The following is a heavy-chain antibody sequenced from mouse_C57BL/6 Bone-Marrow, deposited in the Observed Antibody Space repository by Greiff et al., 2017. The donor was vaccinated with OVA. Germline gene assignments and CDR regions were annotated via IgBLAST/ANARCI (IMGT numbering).Heavy chain of an antibody. V-gene: IGHV5-4*03. CDR2: ISDGGSYT. CDR3: ASLLVYYAMDY. Sequence: DVKLVESGGGLVKPGGSLKLSCAASGFTFSSYAMSWVRQTPEKRLEWVATISDGGSYTYYPDNVKGRFTISRDNAKNNLYLQMSHLKSEDTAMYYCASLLVYYAMDYWGQGTSVTVSS. CDR1: GFTFSSYA. J-gene: IGHJ4*01.